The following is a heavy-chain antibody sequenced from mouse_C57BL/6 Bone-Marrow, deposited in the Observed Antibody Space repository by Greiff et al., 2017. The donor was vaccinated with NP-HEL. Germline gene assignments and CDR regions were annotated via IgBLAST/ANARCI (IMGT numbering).Heavy chain of an antibody. CDR1: GYTFTSYW. CDR2: IDPSDSYT. V-gene: IGHV1-69*01. CDR3: ARRGY. J-gene: IGHJ2*01. Sequence: QVQLQQPGAELVMPGASVKLSCKASGYTFTSYWMHWVKQRPGQGLEWLGVIDPSDSYTNYNQKFKGKSTLTVDKSSSTAYMQLSSLTSEDSAVYYGARRGYWGQGTTLTVSS.